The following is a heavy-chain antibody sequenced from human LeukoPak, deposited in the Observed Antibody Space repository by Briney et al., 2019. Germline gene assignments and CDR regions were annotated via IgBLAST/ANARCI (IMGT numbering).Heavy chain of an antibody. CDR3: ANLQRMVRGDAFDY. J-gene: IGHJ4*02. CDR2: ITWNSDTI. Sequence: GGSLRLSCAASGFTFDDYVMHWVRQAPGKGLEWVSGITWNSDTIAYADSVKGRFTISRDNAKNSLYLQMNSLRADDTALYYCANLQRMVRGDAFDYWGQGTLVTVSS. V-gene: IGHV3-9*01. CDR1: GFTFDDYV. D-gene: IGHD3-10*01.